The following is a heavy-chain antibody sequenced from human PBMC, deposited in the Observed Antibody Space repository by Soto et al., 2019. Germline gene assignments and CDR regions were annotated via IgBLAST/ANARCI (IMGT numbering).Heavy chain of an antibody. J-gene: IGHJ2*01. V-gene: IGHV3-23*01. D-gene: IGHD6-25*01. CDR1: GFTFSIYP. CDR3: AKSRVDSGRGYFDL. CDR2: IGTTGGAT. Sequence: EVQLLESGGGLVQPGGSLRLSCAASGFTFSIYPMSWVRQTPEKGLEWVSTIGTTGGATYYADSVRGRSTISRDDSKNTLYLQMSSLRAEESAVYYCAKSRVDSGRGYFDLWGRGTLVTVSS.